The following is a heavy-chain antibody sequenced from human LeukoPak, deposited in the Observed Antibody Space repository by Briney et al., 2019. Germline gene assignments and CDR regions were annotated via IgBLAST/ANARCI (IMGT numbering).Heavy chain of an antibody. CDR2: IYPGDSDT. J-gene: IGHJ3*02. CDR3: ARQSTLDAFDI. V-gene: IGHV5-51*01. D-gene: IGHD2-2*01. Sequence: GESLKISCKGSGYFFNSYWIGWVRQMPGKGLEWMGIIYPGDSDTRYSPSFQGQVTISADKSISTAYLQWSSLKASDTAMYYCARQSTLDAFDIWGQGTMVTVSS. CDR1: GYFFNSYW.